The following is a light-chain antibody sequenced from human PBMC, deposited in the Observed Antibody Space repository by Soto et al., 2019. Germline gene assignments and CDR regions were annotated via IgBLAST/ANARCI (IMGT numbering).Light chain of an antibody. CDR1: QSSSSW. Sequence: DAEIRKSNNTLSGCVGDRVTITCRASQSSSSWVAWYQQKPGKAPKLLIYDASSLESGVPSRFSGSRSATEFTLTIISLLPADYATHYCQQYTSYSTTFAPGPNVHIK. CDR3: QQYTSYSTT. J-gene: IGKJ1*01. V-gene: IGKV1-5*01. CDR2: DAS.